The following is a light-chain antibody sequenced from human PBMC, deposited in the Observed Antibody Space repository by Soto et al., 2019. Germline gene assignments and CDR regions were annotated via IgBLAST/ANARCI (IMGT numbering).Light chain of an antibody. CDR1: QSVSSY. CDR3: QQYDGSSIT. J-gene: IGKJ5*01. Sequence: PGERATLSCRASQSVSSYLAWYQQKPGQAPRLLIYDASNRATGIPARFSGSGSGTDFTLTISSLEPEDFAVYSCQQYDGSSITFGQGTRLEIK. CDR2: DAS. V-gene: IGKV3-11*01.